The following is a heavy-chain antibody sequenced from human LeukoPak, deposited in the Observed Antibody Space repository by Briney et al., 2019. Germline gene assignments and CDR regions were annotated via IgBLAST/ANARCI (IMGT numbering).Heavy chain of an antibody. D-gene: IGHD6-13*01. V-gene: IGHV3-11*01. CDR1: GFTFSDYY. CDR2: ISSSGSST. J-gene: IGHJ4*02. CDR3: ARTAGGYFDY. Sequence: GGSLRLSCAASGFTFSDYYMSWIRQAPGKGLEWVSYISSSGSSTFHADSVKGRFTISRDNAKNSLYPQMNSLTAEDTAVYYCARTAGGYFDYWGQGNLVTVSS.